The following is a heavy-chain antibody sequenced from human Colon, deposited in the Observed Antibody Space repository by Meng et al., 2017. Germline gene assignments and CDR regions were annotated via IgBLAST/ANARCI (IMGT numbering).Heavy chain of an antibody. CDR1: GGSVSSGSYY. CDR3: ARLIAGWPFYFDY. CDR2: IYYSGST. V-gene: IGHV4-61*01. J-gene: IGHJ4*02. Sequence: VPLKGPGPGWVRPSGTLSLTCTVSGGSVSSGSYYWSWIRQPPGKGLEWIGYIYYSGSTNYNPSLKSRVTISVDTSKNQFSLKLTSVTVADTAVFYCARLIAGWPFYFDYWGQGILVTVSS. D-gene: IGHD6-19*01.